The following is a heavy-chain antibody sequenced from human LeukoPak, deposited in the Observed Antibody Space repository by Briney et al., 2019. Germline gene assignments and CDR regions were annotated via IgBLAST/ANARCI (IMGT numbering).Heavy chain of an antibody. D-gene: IGHD4-17*01. CDR2: ISSSGSTI. Sequence: GGSLRLSCAASGFTFSDYYMSWIRQAPGKGLEWVSYISSSGSTIYYADSVKGRFTISRDNAKNSLYLQMNSLRAEDTAVYYRARLATVTTFYYMDVWGKGTTVTISS. CDR1: GFTFSDYY. J-gene: IGHJ6*03. CDR3: ARLATVTTFYYMDV. V-gene: IGHV3-11*01.